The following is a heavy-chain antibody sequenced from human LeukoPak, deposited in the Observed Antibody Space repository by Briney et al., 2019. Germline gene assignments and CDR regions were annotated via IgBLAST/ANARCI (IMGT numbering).Heavy chain of an antibody. V-gene: IGHV3-9*01. J-gene: IGHJ4*02. D-gene: IGHD6-13*01. CDR1: GFTFDDYA. CDR3: AKDIAAAGLDY. CDR2: ISWNSGSI. Sequence: SRSLRLSCAASGFTFDDYAMHWVRQAPGKGLEWVSGISWNSGSIGYADSVKGRFTISRDNAKNSLYLQMNSLRAEDTALYYCAKDIAAAGLDYWGQGTLVTVSS.